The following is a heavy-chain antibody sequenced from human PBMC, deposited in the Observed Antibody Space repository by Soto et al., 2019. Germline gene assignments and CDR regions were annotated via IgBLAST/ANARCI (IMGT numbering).Heavy chain of an antibody. Sequence: GASVKVSCKASGYTFTSYGISWVRQAPGQGLEWMGWISAYNGNTNYAQKLQGRVTMTTDTSTSTAYTELRSLRSDDTAVYYCARDPPRGYSYGPNYFDYWGQGTLVTVSS. CDR3: ARDPPRGYSYGPNYFDY. D-gene: IGHD5-18*01. V-gene: IGHV1-18*01. J-gene: IGHJ4*02. CDR1: GYTFTSYG. CDR2: ISAYNGNT.